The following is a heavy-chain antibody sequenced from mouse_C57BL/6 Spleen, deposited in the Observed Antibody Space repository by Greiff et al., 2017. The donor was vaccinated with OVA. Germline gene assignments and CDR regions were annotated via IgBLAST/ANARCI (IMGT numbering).Heavy chain of an antibody. V-gene: IGHV1-52*01. J-gene: IGHJ1*03. CDR3: ARSGLRNWYFDV. CDR2: IDPSDSET. CDR1: GYTFTSYW. D-gene: IGHD3-1*01. Sequence: VKLQQPGAELVRPGPSVKLSCKASGYTFTSYWMHWVKQRPIQGLEWIGNIDPSDSETHYNQKFKDKATLTVDKSSSTAYMQLSSLTSEDSAVYYCARSGLRNWYFDVWGTGTTVTVSS.